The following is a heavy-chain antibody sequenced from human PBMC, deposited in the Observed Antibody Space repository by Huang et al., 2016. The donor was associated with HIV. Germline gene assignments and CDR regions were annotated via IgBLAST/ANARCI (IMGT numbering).Heavy chain of an antibody. CDR1: SLNSGKYY. CDR2: IFYTGSA. J-gene: IGHJ4*02. V-gene: IGHV4-39*01. Sequence: SLNSGKYYWGWIRQSPGKGLGWIGSIFYTGSAHYNPSLESRVTIFVDSSKSQLSVRLRSVTAADTAVYYCARRRTHFTFDYWGQGTLVTVSS. CDR3: ARRRTHFTFDY.